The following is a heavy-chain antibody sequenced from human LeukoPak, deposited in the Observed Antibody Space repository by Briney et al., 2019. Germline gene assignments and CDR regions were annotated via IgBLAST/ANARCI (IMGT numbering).Heavy chain of an antibody. CDR2: INHSGST. Sequence: SETLSLTCAVYGGSFSGYYWSWIRQPPGKGLEWIGEINHSGSTNYNPSLKSRVTISVDTSKNQFSLKLSSVTAADTAVYYWARHTRPLRLYYYYDSSGYLDYWGQGTLVTVSS. CDR3: ARHTRPLRLYYYYDSSGYLDY. D-gene: IGHD3-22*01. CDR1: GGSFSGYY. V-gene: IGHV4-34*01. J-gene: IGHJ4*02.